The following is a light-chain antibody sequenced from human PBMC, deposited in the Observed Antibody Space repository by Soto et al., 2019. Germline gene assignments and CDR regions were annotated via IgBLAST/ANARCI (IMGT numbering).Light chain of an antibody. Sequence: DIVLTQSPATLSLSPGERATLSCRASQSVSSYLAWYQQKPGQAPRLLIYDASNRATGIPARFSGSGSGTDFTLTISSLGPEDSAVYYCQHYTDSPPSYTFGQGTKLEIK. V-gene: IGKV3-11*01. CDR3: QHYTDSPPSYT. J-gene: IGKJ2*01. CDR1: QSVSSY. CDR2: DAS.